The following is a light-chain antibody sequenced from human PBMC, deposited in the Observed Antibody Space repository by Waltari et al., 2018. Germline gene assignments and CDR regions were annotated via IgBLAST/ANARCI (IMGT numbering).Light chain of an antibody. CDR2: DTN. V-gene: IGLV7-46*01. CDR1: TGAVTSGHY. J-gene: IGLJ3*02. CDR3: LRADGSLRV. Sequence: QAVVTQEPSLTVSPGGTVTLTCGSSTGAVTSGHYPYWFQQKPGQVPRTRIYDTNNKHCWEPARFLVARRGDKAALTLSGAQPGDEAEDYCLRADGSLRVFGGGTKLAVL.